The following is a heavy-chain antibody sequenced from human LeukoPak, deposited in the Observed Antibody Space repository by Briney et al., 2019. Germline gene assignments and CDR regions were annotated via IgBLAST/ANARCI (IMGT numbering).Heavy chain of an antibody. V-gene: IGHV1-18*01. J-gene: IGHJ5*02. CDR1: GYTFTSYG. CDR3: ARGGSGGSGGWFDP. D-gene: IGHD2-15*01. CDR2: ISPYNGDT. Sequence: GASVKVSCKASGYTFTSYGISWVRQAPGHGLEWMGWISPYNGDTKYAQKVQDRVTMTTDTSTSTAYMELRRLTSDDTAVYYCARGGSGGSGGWFDPWGQGTRVTVSS.